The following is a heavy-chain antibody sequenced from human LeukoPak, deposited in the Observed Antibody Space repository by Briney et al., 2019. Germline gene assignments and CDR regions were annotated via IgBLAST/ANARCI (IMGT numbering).Heavy chain of an antibody. J-gene: IGHJ5*01. CDR2: IWYDGSNK. Sequence: GKSLRLSCAASGLSLTTHGMHWVRQAPGKGLEWVAVIWYDGSNKYYADSVKGRFTISRDNSKNTLYLQMNSLRAEDTAVYYCGSVYSYGWFDYWGQGTLVTVSS. CDR3: GSVYSYGWFDY. CDR1: GLSLTTHG. V-gene: IGHV3-33*01. D-gene: IGHD5-18*01.